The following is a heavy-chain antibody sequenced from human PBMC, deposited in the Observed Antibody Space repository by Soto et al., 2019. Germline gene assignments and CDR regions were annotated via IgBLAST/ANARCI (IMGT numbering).Heavy chain of an antibody. D-gene: IGHD5-18*01. CDR2: IKSKTDGGTT. V-gene: IGHV3-15*01. CDR1: GFTFSNAW. J-gene: IGHJ4*02. CDR3: TTAARGYSYGYFNFDY. Sequence: GGSLRLSCAASGFTFSNAWMSWVRQAPGKGLEWVGRIKSKTDGGTTDYAAPVKGRFTISRDDSKNTLYLQMNSLKTEDTAVYYCTTAARGYSYGYFNFDYWGQGTLVTVSS.